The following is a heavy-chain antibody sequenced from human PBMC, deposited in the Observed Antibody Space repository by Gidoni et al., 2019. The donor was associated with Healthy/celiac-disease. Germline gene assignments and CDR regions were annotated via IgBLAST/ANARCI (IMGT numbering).Heavy chain of an antibody. CDR3: ARAGDTAMVI. D-gene: IGHD5-18*01. Sequence: GYIYYSGSTYYNPSLKSRVTISVDTSKNQFSLKLSSVTAADTAVYYCARAGDTAMVIWGQGTLVTVSS. J-gene: IGHJ4*02. CDR2: IYYSGST. V-gene: IGHV4-31*02.